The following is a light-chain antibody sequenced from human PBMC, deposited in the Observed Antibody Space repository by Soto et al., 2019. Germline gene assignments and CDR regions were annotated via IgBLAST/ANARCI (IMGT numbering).Light chain of an antibody. Sequence: DIQMTQSPSSLSASVGDRVTITCRASQSINRYLNWYQQKPGKAPELLMFAASNLERGVPPRFSGSGSETDFTLTISSLQPEDFATYFCQQTHSMPRTFGGGTKVDIK. CDR3: QQTHSMPRT. CDR1: QSINRY. CDR2: AAS. V-gene: IGKV1-39*01. J-gene: IGKJ4*01.